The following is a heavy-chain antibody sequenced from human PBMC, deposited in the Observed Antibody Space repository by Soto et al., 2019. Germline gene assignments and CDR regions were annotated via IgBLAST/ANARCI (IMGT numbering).Heavy chain of an antibody. D-gene: IGHD2-15*01. J-gene: IGHJ6*02. CDR2: MSGRSGDP. Sequence: QVQLVQSGGEVKKPGASVRVSCQASGYLFNKIAIHWVRQAPGHGLEWLGRMSGRSGDPNCAPTVRDRITMATDTSNTTAYMELRSLTSDDTDVYYCAREGGLATDKHHYGLDVWVQGTTVTV. V-gene: IGHV1-18*01. CDR3: AREGGLATDKHHYGLDV. CDR1: GYLFNKIA.